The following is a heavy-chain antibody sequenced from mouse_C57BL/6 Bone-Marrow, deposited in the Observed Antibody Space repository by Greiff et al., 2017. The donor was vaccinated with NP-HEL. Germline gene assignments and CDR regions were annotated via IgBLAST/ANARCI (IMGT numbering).Heavy chain of an antibody. CDR2: IYPGSGST. J-gene: IGHJ4*01. CDR1: GYTFTSYW. V-gene: IGHV1-55*01. Sequence: QVQLQQPGAELVKPGASVKMSCKASGYTFTSYWITWVKQRPGQGLEWIGDIYPGSGSTNYNEKFKSKATLTVDTSSSTAYMQRSSLTSEDSAVYYCARKVVGYAMDYWGQGTSVTVSS. D-gene: IGHD1-1*02. CDR3: ARKVVGYAMDY.